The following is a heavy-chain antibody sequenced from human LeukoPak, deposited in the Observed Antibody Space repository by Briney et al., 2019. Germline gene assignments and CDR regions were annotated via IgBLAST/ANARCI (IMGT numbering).Heavy chain of an antibody. D-gene: IGHD4/OR15-4a*01. J-gene: IGHJ4*02. V-gene: IGHV4-59*01. CDR2: IYYSGST. CDR1: GGSISGYY. Sequence: SETLSLTCTVSGGSISGYYWSWIRQPPGKGLEWIGYIYYSGSTNYNPSLKSRVTISVDTSKSQFSLKLRSVTAADTAVYYCARDHSGTNYVMDWGQGTLVTVSS. CDR3: ARDHSGTNYVMD.